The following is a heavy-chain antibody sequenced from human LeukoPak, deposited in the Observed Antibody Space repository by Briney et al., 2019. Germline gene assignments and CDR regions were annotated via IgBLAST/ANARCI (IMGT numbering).Heavy chain of an antibody. CDR3: AREADSAFDI. Sequence: GGSLRLSCAASGFTISNHKMNWVRQAPGKGLEWVSNISSSSSAIYYADSVKGRFTISRDIAKNSLNLQMNSLRAEDTALYYCAREADSAFDIWGQGTMVTVSS. V-gene: IGHV3-48*01. J-gene: IGHJ3*02. CDR1: GFTISNHK. CDR2: ISSSSSAI.